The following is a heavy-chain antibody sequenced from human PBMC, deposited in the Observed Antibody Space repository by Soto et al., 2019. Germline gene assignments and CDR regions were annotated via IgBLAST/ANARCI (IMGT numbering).Heavy chain of an antibody. V-gene: IGHV4-34*01. CDR1: GGSFSGYY. CDR2: INHSGST. CDR3: ARGRRIVVVVAARLGPGGYYFDY. Sequence: PSETLSLTCAVYGGSFSGYYWSWIRQPPGKGLEWIGEINHSGSTNYNPSLKSRVTISVDTSKNQFSLKLSSVTAADTAVYYCARGRRIVVVVAARLGPGGYYFDYWGQGTLVTV. D-gene: IGHD2-15*01. J-gene: IGHJ4*02.